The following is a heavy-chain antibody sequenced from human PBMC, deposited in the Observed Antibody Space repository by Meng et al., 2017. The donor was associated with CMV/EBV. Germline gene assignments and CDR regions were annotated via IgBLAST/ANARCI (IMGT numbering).Heavy chain of an antibody. CDR2: ISSSSSYI. D-gene: IGHD1-26*01. J-gene: IGHJ4*02. CDR1: GFTFSSSS. V-gene: IGHV3-21*01. Sequence: GESLQISCASSGFTFSSSSMNWVRQAPGKGLEWVSTISSSSSYIYYADSVKGRFTISRDNAKNSLYLQMNSLRAEDTAVYYCSRGTNKGWELLYYFDYWGQGTLVTVSS. CDR3: SRGTNKGWELLYYFDY.